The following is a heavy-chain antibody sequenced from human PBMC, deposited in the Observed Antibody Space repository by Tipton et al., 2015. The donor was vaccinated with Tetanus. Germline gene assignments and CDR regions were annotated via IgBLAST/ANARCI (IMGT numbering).Heavy chain of an antibody. D-gene: IGHD3/OR15-3a*01. V-gene: IGHV4-59*01. J-gene: IGHJ3*01. Sequence: TLSLTCTVAGGSISGYYWTWIRQSPGKGLEWIGYIYDNGTTSYSPSLKSRVIISVDKSKNQLSLKLGSVTAEDTAIYYCARRIQVFGPAILDAFDLWAQGTMVIVPS. CDR1: GGSISGYY. CDR2: IYDNGTT. CDR3: ARRIQVFGPAILDAFDL.